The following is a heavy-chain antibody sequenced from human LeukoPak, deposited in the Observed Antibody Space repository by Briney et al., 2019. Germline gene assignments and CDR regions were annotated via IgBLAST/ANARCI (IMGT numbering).Heavy chain of an antibody. Sequence: GGSLRLSCAASGFTFSSHWIHWVRQAPGKGLVWVSRINTDGSTTNYADSVKGRFTISRDNAKNSLYLQMNSLRVEDTAVYYCARVLSGYYNDYWGQGTLVTVSS. CDR1: GFTFSSHW. CDR2: INTDGSTT. D-gene: IGHD3-3*01. J-gene: IGHJ4*02. CDR3: ARVLSGYYNDY. V-gene: IGHV3-74*01.